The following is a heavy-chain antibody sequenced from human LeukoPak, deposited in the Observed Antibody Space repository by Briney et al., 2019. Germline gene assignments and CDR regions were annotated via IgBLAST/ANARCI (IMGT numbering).Heavy chain of an antibody. V-gene: IGHV1-69*05. D-gene: IGHD6-6*01. CDR1: GGTFSSYA. Sequence: SVKVSCKASGGTFSSYAISWVRQAPGQGLEWMGGIIPIFGTANYAQKLQGRVTMTTDTSTSTAYMELRSLRSDDTAVYYCARDGYSSSSEFPNWFDPWGQGTLVTVSS. CDR3: ARDGYSSSSEFPNWFDP. J-gene: IGHJ5*02. CDR2: IIPIFGTA.